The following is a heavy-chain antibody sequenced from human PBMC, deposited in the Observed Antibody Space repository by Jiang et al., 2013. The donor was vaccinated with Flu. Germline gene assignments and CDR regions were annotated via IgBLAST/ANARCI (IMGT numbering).Heavy chain of an antibody. V-gene: IGHV3-33*01. CDR3: ARDGSSRYYYYYSMDV. CDR2: IWYDGSNK. D-gene: IGHD6-13*01. CDR1: GFTFGDYA. J-gene: IGHJ6*02. Sequence: TASGFTFGDYAMSWFRQAPGKGLEWVAVIWYDGSNKYYADSVKGRFTISRDNSKNTLYLQMNSLRAEDTAVYYCARDGSSRYYYYYSMDVWGQGTTVTVSS.